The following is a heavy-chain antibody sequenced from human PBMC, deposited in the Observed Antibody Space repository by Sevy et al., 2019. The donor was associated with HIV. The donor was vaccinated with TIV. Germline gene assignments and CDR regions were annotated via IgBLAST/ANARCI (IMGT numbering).Heavy chain of an antibody. Sequence: SETLSLTCTVSGASITNYYWSWIRQPAGKGLEWIGRINTRGDTHYNPSLKSRVPMSLDTSQKHFSRKGTSVIASDTAVYYCARDVVVRGVFPTYYYHYYMDVWGKGTTVTVSS. CDR2: INTRGDT. V-gene: IGHV4-4*07. CDR3: ARDVVVRGVFPTYYYHYYMDV. CDR1: GASITNYY. D-gene: IGHD3-10*01. J-gene: IGHJ6*03.